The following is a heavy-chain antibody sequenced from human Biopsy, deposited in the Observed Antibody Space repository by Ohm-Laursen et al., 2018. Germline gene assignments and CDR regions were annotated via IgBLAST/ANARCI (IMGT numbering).Heavy chain of an antibody. Sequence: SVKVSCKASGYNFAIYHLFWVRQAPGQGFEWMGGIVPLFETTDSAQKFQGRVTITADRSTTTAYIELSGLTSEDTAIYYCAKAGQTSGEYVVPRHFDSWGQGTRVTVSS. J-gene: IGHJ4*02. CDR2: IVPLFETT. V-gene: IGHV1-69*06. D-gene: IGHD2-15*01. CDR1: GYNFAIYH. CDR3: AKAGQTSGEYVVPRHFDS.